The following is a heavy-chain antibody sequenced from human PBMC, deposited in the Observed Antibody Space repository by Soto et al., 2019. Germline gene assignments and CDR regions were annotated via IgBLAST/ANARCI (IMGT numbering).Heavy chain of an antibody. CDR3: ARRNNSGPIDY. CDR1: GFTFTTHA. CDR2: INAGNGNT. Sequence: ASVKVSCKTSGFTFTTHAIHWVRQAPGQRFEWMGWINAGNGNTKYPQRFQDRVTITRDTSASTAYMELSSLTSEDRAVYYCARRNNSGPIDYWGQGTLVTVSS. V-gene: IGHV1-3*01. J-gene: IGHJ4*02. D-gene: IGHD5-12*01.